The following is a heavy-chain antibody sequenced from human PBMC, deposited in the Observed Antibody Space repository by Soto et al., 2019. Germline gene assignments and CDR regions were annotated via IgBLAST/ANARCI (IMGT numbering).Heavy chain of an antibody. V-gene: IGHV2-26*01. CDR2: IFWNDER. CDR1: GFSLSKARMG. CDR3: APALREGHPIYFFDS. J-gene: IGHJ4*02. D-gene: IGHD1-26*01. Sequence: QVTLKESGPVLVKPTETLTLTCTVSGFSLSKARMGVSWIRQPPGKALEWLAHIFWNDERSYNTSLKSRLTISRETYKSQVVLTMTNVHPVDAGTYFCAPALREGHPIYFFDSWGQGNLVTVSS.